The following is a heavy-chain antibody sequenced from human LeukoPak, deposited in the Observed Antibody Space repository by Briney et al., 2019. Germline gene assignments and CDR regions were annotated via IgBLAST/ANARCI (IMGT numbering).Heavy chain of an antibody. D-gene: IGHD3-9*01. J-gene: IGHJ3*02. V-gene: IGHV1-24*01. Sequence: ASVKVSCKVSGYTLTELSMHWVRQAPGKGLEWMGGFDPEDGETIYAQKFQGRVAMTEDTSTDTAYMELSSLRSEDTAVYYCATTPIRYFDWLLSIRGNDAFDIWGQGTMVTVSS. CDR3: ATTPIRYFDWLLSIRGNDAFDI. CDR2: FDPEDGET. CDR1: GYTLTELS.